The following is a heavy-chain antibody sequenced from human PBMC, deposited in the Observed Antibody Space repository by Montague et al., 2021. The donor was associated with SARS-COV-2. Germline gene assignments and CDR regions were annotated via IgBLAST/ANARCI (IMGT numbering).Heavy chain of an antibody. CDR2: INYSGST. CDR1: GGSISSSSYY. D-gene: IGHD2-2*01. Sequence: ETLSLTCTVSGGSISSSSYYWGWMRQPPGKGLEWIGSINYSGSTYYNPSIKSRVTISVDTSKNQFSLKLSSVTAADTAVYYCARQGDQLLLEYWFDPWGQGTLVTVSS. J-gene: IGHJ5*02. V-gene: IGHV4-39*01. CDR3: ARQGDQLLLEYWFDP.